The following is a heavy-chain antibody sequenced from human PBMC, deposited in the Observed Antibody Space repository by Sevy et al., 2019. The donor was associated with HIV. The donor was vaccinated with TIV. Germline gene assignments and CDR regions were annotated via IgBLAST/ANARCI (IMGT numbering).Heavy chain of an antibody. CDR2: ISWNSASI. CDR1: GFTFDDYA. D-gene: IGHD2-8*01. Sequence: GGSPRLSCAASGFTFDDYAMHWVRQAPGKGLEWVSGISWNSASIDYADSVKGRFTISRDNAKSSPYLQMKSLRAEDTALYYCARDRHDGYCTNGVCFNFDNWGQGTLVTVSS. V-gene: IGHV3-9*01. J-gene: IGHJ4*01. CDR3: ARDRHDGYCTNGVCFNFDN.